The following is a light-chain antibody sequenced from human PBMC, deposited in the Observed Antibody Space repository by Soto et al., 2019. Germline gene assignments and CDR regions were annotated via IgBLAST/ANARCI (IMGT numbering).Light chain of an antibody. CDR3: QQYGSSPEWT. CDR2: DAS. J-gene: IGKJ1*01. CDR1: QGVSSY. V-gene: IGKV3D-11*01. Sequence: IVLTHSPSTLSLSPWERATLSFRSSQGVSSYLAWYQQKPGQAPRLLIYDASNRATGIPARFSGSGPGTDFTLTISSLEPEDFAVYYCQQYGSSPEWTFGQGTKVDIK.